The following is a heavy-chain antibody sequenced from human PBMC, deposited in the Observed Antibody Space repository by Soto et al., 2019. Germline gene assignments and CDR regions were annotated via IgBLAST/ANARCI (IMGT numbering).Heavy chain of an antibody. CDR2: IDSGDGTT. J-gene: IGHJ4*02. CDR1: GFDFGDYY. Sequence: PGGSLRLPCTGSGFDFGDYYMSWIRQAPGKGLEWVSHIDSGDGTTYYTDSVKGRFTISRDNAKKTVYLQMSSLRVEDTALYYCVRPYYSSSWFPFDRWGQGTLVTISS. V-gene: IGHV3-11*01. CDR3: VRPYYSSSWFPFDR. D-gene: IGHD6-13*01.